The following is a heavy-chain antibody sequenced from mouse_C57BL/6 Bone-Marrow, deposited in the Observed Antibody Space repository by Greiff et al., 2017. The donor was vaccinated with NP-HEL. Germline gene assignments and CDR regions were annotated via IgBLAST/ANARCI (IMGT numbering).Heavy chain of an antibody. Sequence: VQLQQSGPVLVKPGASVKMSCKASGYTFTDYYMNWVKQSHGKSLEWIGVINPYNGGTSYNQKFKGKATLTVDKSSSTAYMELNSLTSEDSAVYYCARWERIYFDYWGQGTTRTVSS. CDR2: INPYNGGT. J-gene: IGHJ2*01. CDR3: ARWERIYFDY. D-gene: IGHD4-1*01. V-gene: IGHV1-19*01. CDR1: GYTFTDYY.